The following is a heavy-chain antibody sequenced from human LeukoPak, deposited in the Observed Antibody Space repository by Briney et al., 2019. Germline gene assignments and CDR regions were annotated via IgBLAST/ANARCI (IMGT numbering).Heavy chain of an antibody. CDR1: GYTFTGYY. Sequence: ASVKVSCKASGYTFTGYYIHWVRQAPGQGLEGMGWSNPNSGGTNYAQKFQGRVTMTRDTSISTAYMELSSLRSEDTAVYYCAMGVGAPEDLAVAADFDYWGQGTLVTVSS. D-gene: IGHD6-19*01. V-gene: IGHV1-2*02. CDR2: SNPNSGGT. CDR3: AMGVGAPEDLAVAADFDY. J-gene: IGHJ4*02.